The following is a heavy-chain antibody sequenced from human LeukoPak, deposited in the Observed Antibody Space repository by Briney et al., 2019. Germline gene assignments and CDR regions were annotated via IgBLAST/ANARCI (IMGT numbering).Heavy chain of an antibody. Sequence: PGGSLRLSCAASGFTFSSYSMNWVRQAPGKGLEWVSYISSSSSTIYYADSVKGRFTFSRDNAKNSLYLQMNSLRDEDTAVYYCAREEEDGYNYGYWGQGTLVTVSS. CDR3: AREEEDGYNYGY. CDR1: GFTFSSYS. D-gene: IGHD5-24*01. J-gene: IGHJ4*02. V-gene: IGHV3-48*02. CDR2: ISSSSSTI.